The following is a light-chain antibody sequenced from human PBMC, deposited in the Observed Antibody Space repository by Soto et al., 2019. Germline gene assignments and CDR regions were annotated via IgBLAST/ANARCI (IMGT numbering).Light chain of an antibody. CDR1: QSVSSSY. Sequence: EIVLTQSPGTLSLSPGERATLSCRASQSVSSSYLAWYQQKPGQAPRLLIYGASSRATGITDRFSGSGSGKDFTLTLSRLEPEDFAVYYCQQYGSSPSTFGQGTQLEI. J-gene: IGKJ5*01. CDR3: QQYGSSPST. CDR2: GAS. V-gene: IGKV3-20*01.